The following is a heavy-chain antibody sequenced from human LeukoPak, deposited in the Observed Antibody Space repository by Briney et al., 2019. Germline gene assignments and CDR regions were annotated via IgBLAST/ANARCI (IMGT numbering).Heavy chain of an antibody. CDR1: GGSISTSNYY. D-gene: IGHD3-16*01. V-gene: IGHV4-39*07. J-gene: IGHJ6*03. CDR3: ARDQGGPSYYYYMDV. Sequence: SETLSLTCTVSGGSISTSNYYWAWIRQPPGKGLEWIGSIYYSGNTYYDPSLKSRVTISVDTSKNQFSLKLSSVTAADTAVYHCARDQGGPSYYYYMDVWGKGTTVTVSS. CDR2: IYYSGNT.